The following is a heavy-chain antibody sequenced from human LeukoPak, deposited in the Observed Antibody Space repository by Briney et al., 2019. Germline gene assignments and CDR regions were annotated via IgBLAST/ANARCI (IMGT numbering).Heavy chain of an antibody. CDR2: ISSSGST. V-gene: IGHV4-4*07. Sequence: SETLSLTCTVYGGSISSHYWSWIRQPAGKGLEWIGRISSSGSTSYNSSLESRVAMSVDTSKNQFSLKLSSVTAADTAMYYCAREKWELLRTSAFDIWGQGTMVTVSS. D-gene: IGHD1-26*01. J-gene: IGHJ3*02. CDR3: AREKWELLRTSAFDI. CDR1: GGSISSHY.